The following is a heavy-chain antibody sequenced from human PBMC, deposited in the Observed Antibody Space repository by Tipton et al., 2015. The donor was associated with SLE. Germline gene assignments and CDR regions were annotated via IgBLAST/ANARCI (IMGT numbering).Heavy chain of an antibody. Sequence: SLRLSCAPSGFNFNNDAMHWVRQAPGKGLEWVAFLSYVGSNKYYADSVKGRFIISRDNSKSTLYLQMSSLRSEDTAVYYCARQMSDYFYDMDVWGQGTTVTVSS. CDR1: GFNFNNDA. CDR2: LSYVGSNK. CDR3: ARQMSDYFYDMDV. D-gene: IGHD5-24*01. J-gene: IGHJ6*02. V-gene: IGHV3-30*04.